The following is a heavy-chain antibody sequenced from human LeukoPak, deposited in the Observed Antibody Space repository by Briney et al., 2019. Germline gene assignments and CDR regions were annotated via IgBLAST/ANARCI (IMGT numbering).Heavy chain of an antibody. CDR1: GGSISSTKW. CDR2: IYHSGST. Sequence: SETLSLTCGVSGGSISSTKWWSWVRQPPGKGLEWIGEIYHSGSTNCNPSLKSRVSISVDKSKNQFSLKLTSVTAADTALYYCASRTAATVKTGFDFWGRGTLVTVSS. V-gene: IGHV4-4*02. CDR3: ASRTAATVKTGFDF. J-gene: IGHJ4*02. D-gene: IGHD4-17*01.